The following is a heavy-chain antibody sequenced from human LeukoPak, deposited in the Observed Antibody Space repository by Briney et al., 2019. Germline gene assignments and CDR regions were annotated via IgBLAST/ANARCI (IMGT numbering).Heavy chain of an antibody. Sequence: SETLSLTCTVSGGSISSSSYYWGWIRQPPGKGLEWIGSINYSGSTYYNPSLKSRVTISVDTSKNQFSLKLSSVTAADTAVYYCARLSVDTAMVTSYYFDYWGQGTLVTVSS. V-gene: IGHV4-39*01. CDR1: GGSISSSSYY. J-gene: IGHJ4*02. CDR2: INYSGST. CDR3: ARLSVDTAMVTSYYFDY. D-gene: IGHD5-18*01.